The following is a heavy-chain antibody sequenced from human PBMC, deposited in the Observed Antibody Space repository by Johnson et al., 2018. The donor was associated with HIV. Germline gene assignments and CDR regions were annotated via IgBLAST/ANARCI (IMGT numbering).Heavy chain of an antibody. Sequence: VQLVESGGGLVQPGGSLRLSCAASGFTFSSFWMTWVRQAPGKGLEWVANIKQDGSEKHYVDSVKGRFTISRDNAKNSLYLQMNSLRAADTAVYYCARDESYRKYALTAFDIWSQGTMVTVSS. D-gene: IGHD1-14*01. CDR1: GFTFSSFW. CDR3: ARDESYRKYALTAFDI. CDR2: IKQDGSEK. J-gene: IGHJ3*02. V-gene: IGHV3-7*05.